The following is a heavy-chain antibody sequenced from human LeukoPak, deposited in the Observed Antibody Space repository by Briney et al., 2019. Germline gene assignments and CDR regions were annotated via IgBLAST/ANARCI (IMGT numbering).Heavy chain of an antibody. Sequence: GASVKVSCKASGYTFTGYYMHWVRQAPGQGLEWMAVINPSGAETTYAQKFQGRLTMTRDTSTSTVYMDLSSLRSEDTAVYYCTRDLGLRGVTNWFDSWGQGTLVTVSS. CDR2: INPSGAET. V-gene: IGHV1-46*01. D-gene: IGHD3-10*01. J-gene: IGHJ5*01. CDR3: TRDLGLRGVTNWFDS. CDR1: GYTFTGYY.